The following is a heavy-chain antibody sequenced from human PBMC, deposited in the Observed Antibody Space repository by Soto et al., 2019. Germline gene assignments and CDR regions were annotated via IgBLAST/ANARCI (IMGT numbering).Heavy chain of an antibody. J-gene: IGHJ6*02. CDR3: ARLSGIQLRYYYGMDV. V-gene: IGHV4-34*01. CDR1: GGSFSGYY. CDR2: INHSGST. Sequence: NPSETLSLTCAVYGGSFSGYYWSWIRQPPGKGLEWIGEINHSGSTNYNPSLKSRVTISVDTSKNQFSLKLSSVTAADTAVYYCARLSGIQLRYYYGMDVWGQGTTVTVSS. D-gene: IGHD5-18*01.